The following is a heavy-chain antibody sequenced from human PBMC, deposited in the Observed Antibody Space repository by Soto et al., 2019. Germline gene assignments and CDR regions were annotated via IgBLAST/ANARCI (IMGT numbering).Heavy chain of an antibody. CDR2: ISGTGANT. V-gene: IGHV3-23*01. J-gene: IGHJ4*02. Sequence: EVQLLESGGGLVQPGGSLRLSCAASGFTFSSYAMSWVRQVPGKGLEWVSAISGTGANTYYADSVKGRFTISRDNSKNTLYLQMISLRADDAAVYYCATLRFCTSSSCYGREGGYWGQGTLVTVSS. CDR1: GFTFSSYA. CDR3: ATLRFCTSSSCYGREGGY. D-gene: IGHD2-2*01.